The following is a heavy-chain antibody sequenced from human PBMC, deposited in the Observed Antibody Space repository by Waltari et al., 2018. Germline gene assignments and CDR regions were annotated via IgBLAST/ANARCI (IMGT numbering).Heavy chain of an antibody. V-gene: IGHV3-23*01. CDR3: AKLAGISAWFFDY. J-gene: IGHJ4*02. D-gene: IGHD1-1*01. CDR2: INIAGDDT. CDR1: GFTFSCWP. Sequence: EVQVLESGGGLVQPGGSLRLSCAASGFTFSCWPMSWVRQAPGKGLEWVSTINIAGDDTYYADSVRGRFTISRDNSKNTLYLQVNSLRAEDTAIYYCAKLAGISAWFFDYWGQGTLVTVSS.